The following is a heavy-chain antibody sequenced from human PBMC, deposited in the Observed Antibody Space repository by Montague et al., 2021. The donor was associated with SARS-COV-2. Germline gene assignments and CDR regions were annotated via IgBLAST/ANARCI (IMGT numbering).Heavy chain of an antibody. J-gene: IGHJ4*02. CDR2: IYYSGST. CDR1: GGSISSSSYY. D-gene: IGHD5-12*01. V-gene: IGHV4-39*01. CDR3: ARCGYSGYDYHLLVDY. Sequence: SETLSLTCTVSGGSISSSSYYWGWIRQPLGKGLEWIGSIYYSGSTYYNPSLKSRVTISVDTSKNQFSLKLSSVTAADTAVYYCARCGYSGYDYHLLVDYWGQGTLVTVSS.